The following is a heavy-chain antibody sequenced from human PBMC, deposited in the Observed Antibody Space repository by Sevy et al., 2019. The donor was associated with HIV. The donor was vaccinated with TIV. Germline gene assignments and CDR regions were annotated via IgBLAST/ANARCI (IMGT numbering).Heavy chain of an antibody. CDR2: MYYSGST. D-gene: IGHD2-15*01. J-gene: IGHJ4*02. CDR3: ATRTSREYCSGGSCFVAFDY. Sequence: SETLSLTCTVSGGSISSSNYYWGWIRQPPRKGLEWIGSMYYSGSTYYNPSLKSRVTISVDTSKNHLSLNVTSVTAEDTAVYYCATRTSREYCSGGSCFVAFDYWGQGTLVTVSS. V-gene: IGHV4-39*02. CDR1: GGSISSSNYY.